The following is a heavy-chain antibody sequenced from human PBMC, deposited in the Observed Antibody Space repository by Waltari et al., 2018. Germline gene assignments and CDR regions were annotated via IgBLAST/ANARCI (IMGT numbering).Heavy chain of an antibody. CDR2: INSEGGRT. D-gene: IGHD6-13*01. J-gene: IGHJ6*02. CDR3: ARAYSSSWYDWSYYYYGMDV. V-gene: IGHV3-74*01. CDR1: GFTFSSYW. Sequence: EVQLVESGGGLVQPGGSLRLSCAASGFTFSSYWMHWVRQAPGKGLVWVSGINSEGGRTRYADSVKGRFTISRDNAKNTLDLQMNSLRADDTAVYYCARAYSSSWYDWSYYYYGMDVWGQGTTVTVSS.